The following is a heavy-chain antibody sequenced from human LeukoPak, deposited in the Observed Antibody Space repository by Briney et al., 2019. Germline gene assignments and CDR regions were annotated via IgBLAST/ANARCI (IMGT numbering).Heavy chain of an antibody. Sequence: GASVKVSCKASGYTFTSYYMHWVRQAPGQGLEWMGTINPSGGSTSYAQKFQGRVTITADESTSTAYMELSSLRSEDTAVYYCARGKKDYYDSSGYSENFDYWGQGTLVTVSS. J-gene: IGHJ4*02. CDR2: INPSGGST. CDR3: ARGKKDYYDSSGYSENFDY. D-gene: IGHD3-22*01. V-gene: IGHV1-46*01. CDR1: GYTFTSYY.